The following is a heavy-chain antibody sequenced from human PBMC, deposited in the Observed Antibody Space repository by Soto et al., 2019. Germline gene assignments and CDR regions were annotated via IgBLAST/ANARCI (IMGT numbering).Heavy chain of an antibody. CDR2: TFYRSKWFT. CDR1: GDSVSSNSAA. J-gene: IGHJ3*01. D-gene: IGHD7-27*01. V-gene: IGHV6-1*01. CDR3: ARDPGLGQAFDF. Sequence: SQTLSLTCAISGDSVSSNSAAWNWIRQSPSRGLEWLGRTFYRSKWFTGYAVSVESRITINPDTSKNQFSLQLTSVTPEDTALFFFARDPGLGQAFDFWGQGTMVTVSS.